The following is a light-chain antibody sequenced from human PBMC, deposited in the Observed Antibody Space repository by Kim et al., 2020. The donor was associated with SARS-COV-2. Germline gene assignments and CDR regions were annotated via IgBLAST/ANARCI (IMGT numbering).Light chain of an antibody. CDR3: NSRDSSGNHVG. CDR1: SLRSYY. Sequence: SSELTQDPAVSVALGQTVRITCQGDSLRSYYASWYQQKPGQAPVLVIYGKNNRPSGIPDRFSGSSSGNTASLTITGAQAEDDADYYCNSRDSSGNHVGFG. J-gene: IGLJ2*01. V-gene: IGLV3-19*01. CDR2: GKN.